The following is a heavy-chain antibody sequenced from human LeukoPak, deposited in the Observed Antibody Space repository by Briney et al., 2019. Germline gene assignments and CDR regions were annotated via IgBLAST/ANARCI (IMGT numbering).Heavy chain of an antibody. Sequence: SETLSLTCAVYGGSFSGYYWSWIRQPPGKGLEWIGEINHSGSTNYNPSLKSRVTISVDTSKNQFSLKLSSVTAADTAVYYCARSNPGSGRYQAYYYYMDVWGKGTTVTVSS. V-gene: IGHV4-34*01. CDR1: GGSFSGYY. J-gene: IGHJ6*03. CDR3: ARSNPGSGRYQAYYYYMDV. CDR2: INHSGST. D-gene: IGHD2-2*01.